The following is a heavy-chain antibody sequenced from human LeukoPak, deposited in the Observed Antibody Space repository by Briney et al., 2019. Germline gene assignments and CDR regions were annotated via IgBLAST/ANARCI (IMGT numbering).Heavy chain of an antibody. V-gene: IGHV1-69*06. Sequence: ASVKVSCKASGGTFSSYAISWVRQAPGQGLEWMGGIIPIFGTANYAQKFQGRVTITADKSTSTAYMELSSLRSEDTAVYYCARVTGGGDLNFDYWGQGTLVTVSS. CDR1: GGTFSSYA. J-gene: IGHJ4*02. CDR3: ARVTGGGDLNFDY. CDR2: IIPIFGTA. D-gene: IGHD4-17*01.